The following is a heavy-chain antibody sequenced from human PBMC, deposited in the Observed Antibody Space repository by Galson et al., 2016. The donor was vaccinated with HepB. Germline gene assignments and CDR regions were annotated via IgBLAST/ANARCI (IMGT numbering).Heavy chain of an antibody. V-gene: IGHV4-31*03. CDR1: GGSINSGDYY. D-gene: IGHD3-3*02. Sequence: TLSLTCTVSGGSINSGDYYWSWIRQHPGKGLEWIGYIYYSGSTFYNPSLKSRVTISVDTSENQFSLKLSSVTAADTAVYYCARDGAITTISTWWFDPWGQGTLVTVSS. CDR3: ARDGAITTISTWWFDP. CDR2: IYYSGST. J-gene: IGHJ5*02.